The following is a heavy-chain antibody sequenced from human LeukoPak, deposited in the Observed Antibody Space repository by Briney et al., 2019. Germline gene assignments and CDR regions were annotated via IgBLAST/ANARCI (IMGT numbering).Heavy chain of an antibody. CDR2: ISYDGSNK. CDR3: AKDQAYYDSSGLYYGMDV. V-gene: IGHV3-30*18. CDR1: GFTFSSYG. D-gene: IGHD3-22*01. Sequence: GRSLRLSCAASGFTFSSYGMHWVRQAPGKGLEWVAVISYDGSNKYYADSVKGRFTISRDNSKNTLYLQMNSLRAEDTAVYYCAKDQAYYDSSGLYYGMDVWGQGTLVTVSS. J-gene: IGHJ6*02.